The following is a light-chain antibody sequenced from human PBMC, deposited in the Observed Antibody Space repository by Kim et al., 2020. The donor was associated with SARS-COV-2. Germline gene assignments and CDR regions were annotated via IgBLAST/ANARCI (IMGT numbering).Light chain of an antibody. V-gene: IGKV1-39*01. CDR3: QQTYISPFT. CDR2: AAS. J-gene: IGKJ3*01. CDR1: QNINSH. Sequence: DIQMTQSPSSLSASVGDRVTITCRTSQNINSHLNWYHQKPGRAAKLLIYAASTLQGGVPSRFSGGGSETDFTLTISSLQPEDFATYFCQQTYISPFTFGPGTKVDI.